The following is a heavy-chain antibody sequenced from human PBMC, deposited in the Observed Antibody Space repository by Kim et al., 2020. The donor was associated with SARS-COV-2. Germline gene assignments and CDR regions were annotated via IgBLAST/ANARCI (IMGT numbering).Heavy chain of an antibody. CDR1: GFPFSSYA. CDR2: INAGNGDT. V-gene: IGHV1-3*01. D-gene: IGHD6-19*01. Sequence: ASVKVSCKASGFPFSSYAIHWGRQAPGQRLEWMGWINAGNGDTKFSQKFQGRVTITRDTSASTVYMELSSLKSEDTAVYYCARGGGCHGCYYSGMDVWGQGTTVTVSS. J-gene: IGHJ6*02. CDR3: ARGGGCHGCYYSGMDV.